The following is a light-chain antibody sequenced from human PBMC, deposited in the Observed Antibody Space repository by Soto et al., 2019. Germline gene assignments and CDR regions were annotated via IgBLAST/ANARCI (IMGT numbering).Light chain of an antibody. Sequence: QSALTQTASVSGSPGQSITISCTGTSSDVGSYNLVSWYQQHPGKAPKLMIYEGNKLPSGVSNRFSGSKSANTASLTISGLQTEDEADYYCCSYAGTNTFVFGTGTKVTVL. CDR2: EGN. J-gene: IGLJ1*01. CDR3: CSYAGTNTFV. V-gene: IGLV2-23*01. CDR1: SSDVGSYNL.